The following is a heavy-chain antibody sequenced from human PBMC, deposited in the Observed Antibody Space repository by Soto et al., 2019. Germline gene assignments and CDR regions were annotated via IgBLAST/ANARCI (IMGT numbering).Heavy chain of an antibody. V-gene: IGHV3-23*01. CDR2: ISGSGGST. Sequence: EVQLLESGGGLVQPGGSLRLSCAASGFTFSSYAMSWVRQAPGKGLEWVSAISGSGGSTYYADSVKGRFTISRDNSKNTRYLQMNSLRAEDTAVYYCAKVDSSGWYPVVPGYFDYWGQGTLVTVSS. J-gene: IGHJ4*02. D-gene: IGHD6-19*01. CDR1: GFTFSSYA. CDR3: AKVDSSGWYPVVPGYFDY.